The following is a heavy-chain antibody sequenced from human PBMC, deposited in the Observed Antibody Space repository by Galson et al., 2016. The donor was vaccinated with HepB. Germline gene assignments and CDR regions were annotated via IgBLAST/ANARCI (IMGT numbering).Heavy chain of an antibody. CDR2: VSYDGSKK. CDR1: GFTFSSNG. D-gene: IGHD4-23*01. V-gene: IGHV3-30*18. CDR3: AKDKTTVVSYYGMDV. J-gene: IGHJ6*02. Sequence: SLRLSCAASGFTFSSNGMHWVRQGPGKGLEWVAVVSYDGSKKYYADSVKGRFTISRDNSKNTLYLQMNSLRVEDTAVYYCAKDKTTVVSYYGMDVWGQGTTVTVSS.